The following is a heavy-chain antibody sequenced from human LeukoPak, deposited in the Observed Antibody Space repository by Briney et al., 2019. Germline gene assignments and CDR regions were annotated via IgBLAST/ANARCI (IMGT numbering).Heavy chain of an antibody. CDR2: IRSKAYGGTT. CDR3: TRIEEARADFDY. J-gene: IGHJ4*02. Sequence: PGRSLRLSCTASGFTFGDYAMSWFRQAPGKGLEWVGFIRSKAYGGTTEYAASVKGRFTISRDDPKSIAYLQMNSLKTEDTAVYYCTRIEEARADFDYWGQGTLVTVSS. CDR1: GFTFGDYA. V-gene: IGHV3-49*03.